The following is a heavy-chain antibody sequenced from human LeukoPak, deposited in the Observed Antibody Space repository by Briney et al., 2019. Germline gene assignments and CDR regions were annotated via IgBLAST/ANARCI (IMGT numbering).Heavy chain of an antibody. J-gene: IGHJ6*03. V-gene: IGHV1-69*01. D-gene: IGHD5-12*01. Sequence: ASVKVSCKASGGTFSSYAISWVRQAPGQGLEWMGGIIPIFGTANYAQKFQGRVTITADESTSTAYMELSSLRSEDTAVYYCASLESGYETRYYYYMDVWGKGTTVTVSS. CDR1: GGTFSSYA. CDR2: IIPIFGTA. CDR3: ASLESGYETRYYYYMDV.